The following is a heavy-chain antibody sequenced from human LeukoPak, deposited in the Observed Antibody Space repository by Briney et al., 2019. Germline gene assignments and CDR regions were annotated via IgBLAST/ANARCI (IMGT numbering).Heavy chain of an antibody. CDR1: GFTFSSYA. CDR2: ISGSGGST. D-gene: IGHD3-9*01. CDR3: AKPDILTGSPIYYFDY. Sequence: PGGSLRLSCAASGFTFSSYAMSWVRQPPGKGLEWVSAISGSGGSTYYADSVKGRFTISRDNSKNTLYLQMNSLRAEDTAVYYCAKPDILTGSPIYYFDYWGQGTLVTVSS. V-gene: IGHV3-23*01. J-gene: IGHJ4*02.